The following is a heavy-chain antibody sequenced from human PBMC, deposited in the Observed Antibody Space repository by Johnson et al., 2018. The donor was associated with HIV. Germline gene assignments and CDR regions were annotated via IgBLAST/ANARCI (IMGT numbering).Heavy chain of an antibody. Sequence: QVQLVESGGGWIQPRRSLRLSCAASGFTFSNYGMHWVRQAPGKGLEWVAVVSYDGSYKDYVDSVKGRFTISRDNSNNTLYLQMNSLRAEDTAVYYCARTTYSSPGAFDIWGQGTLVTVSS. J-gene: IGHJ3*02. CDR3: ARTTYSSPGAFDI. CDR1: GFTFSNYG. V-gene: IGHV3-30*03. CDR2: VSYDGSYK. D-gene: IGHD6-19*01.